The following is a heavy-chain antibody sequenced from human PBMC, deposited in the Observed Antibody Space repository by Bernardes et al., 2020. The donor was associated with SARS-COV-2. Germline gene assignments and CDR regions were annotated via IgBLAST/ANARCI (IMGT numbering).Heavy chain of an antibody. J-gene: IGHJ4*02. V-gene: IGHV3-74*01. CDR1: GFSFSNFW. D-gene: IGHD6-19*01. CDR2: IDSDGSTT. Sequence: GGSLRLSCAASGFSFSNFWMSWVRQAPGKGLQWVSRIDSDGSTTNYADSVKGRFTISRDNAKNTLFMQMNSLRADDTAVYFCARGALDGSCRYVVDWWGQGTLVTVSS. CDR3: ARGALDGSCRYVVDW.